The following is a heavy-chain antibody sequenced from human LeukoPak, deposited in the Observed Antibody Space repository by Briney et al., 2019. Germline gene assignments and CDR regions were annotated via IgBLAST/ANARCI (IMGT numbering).Heavy chain of an antibody. CDR3: ARGRVSSSTWHSTYYYYFYMDV. Sequence: SETLSLTCSVSDDSITIYYWTWIRQPPGKGLEWIGYIDHTGTANYNPSLNSRVTISRDTSKNHFSLQLSSVTAADTAVYFCARGRVSSSTWHSTYYYYFYMDVWGKGTTVTVSS. D-gene: IGHD4-11*01. V-gene: IGHV4-59*01. CDR1: DDSITIYY. CDR2: IDHTGTA. J-gene: IGHJ6*03.